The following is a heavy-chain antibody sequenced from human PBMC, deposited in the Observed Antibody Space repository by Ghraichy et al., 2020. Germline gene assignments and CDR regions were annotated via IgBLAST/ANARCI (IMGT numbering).Heavy chain of an antibody. D-gene: IGHD3-10*01. V-gene: IGHV4-61*01. CDR2: IRDSDS. CDR3: ATYEVGGAGQGA. CDR1: GAYVSSSFYH. Sequence: SETLTLTCAVSGAYVSSSFYHWSWIRQPPGKGLEWIGQIRDSDSKYNPSLRSRATISVDTSRNQFSLKLTSVTAADTAVYYCATYEVGGAGQGAWGQGTLVTVSS. J-gene: IGHJ4*02.